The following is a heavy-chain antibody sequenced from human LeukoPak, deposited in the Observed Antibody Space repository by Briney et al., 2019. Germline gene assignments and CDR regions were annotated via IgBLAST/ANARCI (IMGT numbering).Heavy chain of an antibody. CDR2: IKQDGSEK. Sequence: GGSLRLSCAASGFTFSSYWMSWVRQAPGKGLEWVANIKQDGSEKYYVDSVKGRFVISRDNAKNSLYLQMNSLRAEDTAVYYCAREAYDDFWSGSWRYYYYMDVWGKGTTVTVSS. D-gene: IGHD3-3*01. CDR3: AREAYDDFWSGSWRYYYYMDV. J-gene: IGHJ6*03. V-gene: IGHV3-7*01. CDR1: GFTFSSYW.